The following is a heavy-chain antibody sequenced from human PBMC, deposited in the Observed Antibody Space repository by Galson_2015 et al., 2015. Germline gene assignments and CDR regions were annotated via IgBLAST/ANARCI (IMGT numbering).Heavy chain of an antibody. D-gene: IGHD3-3*01. CDR3: ARQILDYDFWSGYYPTNVDY. V-gene: IGHV3-21*01. CDR1: EFTFSSYY. J-gene: IGHJ4*02. CDR2: ISSTTTYI. Sequence: SLRLSCAAPEFTFSSYYMSWVRQAPGKGLEWVSSISSTTTYIYYADSVKGRFTISRGNAKNSLYLQMNSLGAEDTAVYYCARQILDYDFWSGYYPTNVDYWGQGTLVTVSS.